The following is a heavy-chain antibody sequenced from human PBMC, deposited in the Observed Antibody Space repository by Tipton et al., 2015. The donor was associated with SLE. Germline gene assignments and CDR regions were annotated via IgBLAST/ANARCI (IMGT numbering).Heavy chain of an antibody. J-gene: IGHJ4*02. CDR1: GASISSDY. D-gene: IGHD2-8*01. V-gene: IGHV4-59*08. Sequence: TLSLTCTVSGASISSDYWSWFRQPPGKGLEWIGYVHYSGSTNHNPSLKSRVSISVDTSKNQFSLKLSSVTAADTAVYYCVRHSMGSFYYATNGQTPGDYWGQGTLVTVSS. CDR3: VRHSMGSFYYATNGQTPGDY. CDR2: VHYSGST.